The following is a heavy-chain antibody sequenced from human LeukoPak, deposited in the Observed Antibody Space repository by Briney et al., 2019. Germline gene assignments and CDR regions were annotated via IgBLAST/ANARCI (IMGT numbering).Heavy chain of an antibody. J-gene: IGHJ4*02. CDR1: GFTFSSYA. CDR2: ISYDGSNK. D-gene: IGHD6-25*01. V-gene: IGHV3-30*01. CDR3: ARDRLLRGYLDY. Sequence: GGSLRLSCAASGFTFSSYAMHWVRQAPGKGLEWVAVISYDGSNKYYADSVKGRFTISRDNSKNTLYLQMNSLRAEDTAVYYCARDRLLRGYLDYWGQGTLVTVSS.